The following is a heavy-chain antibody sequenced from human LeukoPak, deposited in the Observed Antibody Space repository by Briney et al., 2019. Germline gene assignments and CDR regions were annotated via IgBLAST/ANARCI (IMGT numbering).Heavy chain of an antibody. CDR1: GFTFSSYA. V-gene: IGHV3-23*01. CDR2: ISGSGGST. CDR3: AKEDCSSTSYYRNWFDP. Sequence: GGSLRLSCAASGFTFSSYAMSWVRQAPGKGLEWVSAISGSGGSTYYADSVKGRFTISRDNSKNTLYLQMNSLRAEDTAVYYCAKEDCSSTSYYRNWFDPWGQGTLVTVSS. D-gene: IGHD2-2*02. J-gene: IGHJ5*02.